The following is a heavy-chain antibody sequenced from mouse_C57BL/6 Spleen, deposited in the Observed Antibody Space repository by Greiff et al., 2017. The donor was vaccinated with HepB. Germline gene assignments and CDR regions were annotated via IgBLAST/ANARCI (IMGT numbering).Heavy chain of an antibody. J-gene: IGHJ2*01. V-gene: IGHV5-6*01. CDR1: GFTFSSYG. Sequence: EVKLVESGGDLVKPGGSLKLSCAASGFTFSSYGMSWVRQTPDKRLEWVATISSGGSYTYYPDSVKGRFTISRDNAKNTLYLQMSSLKSEDTAMYYCAREEVYDGYHEGDYFDYWGQGTTLTVSS. CDR2: ISSGGSYT. CDR3: AREEVYDGYHEGDYFDY. D-gene: IGHD2-3*01.